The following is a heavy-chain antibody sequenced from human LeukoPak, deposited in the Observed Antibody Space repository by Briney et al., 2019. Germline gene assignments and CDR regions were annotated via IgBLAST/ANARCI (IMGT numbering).Heavy chain of an antibody. CDR1: GFTFSSYG. V-gene: IGHV3-33*01. CDR3: ARCLHYFDSSGYPDY. D-gene: IGHD3-22*01. J-gene: IGHJ4*02. CDR2: IWYDGSNK. Sequence: GGSLRLSCAASGFTFSSYGMHWVRQAPGKGLEWVAVIWYDGSNKYYADSVKGRFTISRDNSKNTLCLQMNSLRAGDTAVYYCARCLHYFDSSGYPDYWGQGTLVTVSS.